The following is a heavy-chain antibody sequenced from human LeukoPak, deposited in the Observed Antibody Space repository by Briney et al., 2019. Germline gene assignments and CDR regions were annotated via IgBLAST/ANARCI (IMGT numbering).Heavy chain of an antibody. CDR2: IGGSTSGT. CDR3: VKDALYASGTYYNS. J-gene: IGHJ5*02. CDR1: GFTFSSYG. V-gene: IGHV3-23*01. Sequence: GGSLRISCAASGFTFSSYGMSWVRQAPGKGLEWVSAIGGSTSGTYYADSVKGRFTISRDNSKNTLSLQMNSLGAEDTAVYYCVKDALYASGTYYNSWGQGTLVTVSS. D-gene: IGHD3-10*01.